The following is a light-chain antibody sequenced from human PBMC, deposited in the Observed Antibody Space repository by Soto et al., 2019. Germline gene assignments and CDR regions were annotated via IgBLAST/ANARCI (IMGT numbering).Light chain of an antibody. CDR2: GAS. Sequence: EIVMTQSPATLSVSPGERANLSCRASQSVSSNLAWYQQKPGQAPRLLIYGASTRATGIPARFGGSGSGTEFTLTISSLQSEDFAVYYCQQYNNWPPLTFGGGTKVEIK. J-gene: IGKJ4*01. CDR1: QSVSSN. V-gene: IGKV3-15*01. CDR3: QQYNNWPPLT.